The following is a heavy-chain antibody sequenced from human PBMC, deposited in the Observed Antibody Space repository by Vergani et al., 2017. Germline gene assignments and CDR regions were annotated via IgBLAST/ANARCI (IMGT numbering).Heavy chain of an antibody. CDR1: GYSFTSYW. V-gene: IGHV5-51*01. J-gene: IGHJ4*02. CDR2: IYPGDSDT. CDR3: ARGERGKGYYYDSSGYYLQNY. Sequence: EVQLVQSGAEVKKPGESLKISCKGSGYSFTSYWIGWVRQMPGKGLEWMGIIYPGDSDTRYSPSFQGQVTISADKSIRTAYLQWSSLKASDTAMYYCARGERGKGYYYDSSGYYLQNYWGQGTLVTVSS. D-gene: IGHD3-22*01.